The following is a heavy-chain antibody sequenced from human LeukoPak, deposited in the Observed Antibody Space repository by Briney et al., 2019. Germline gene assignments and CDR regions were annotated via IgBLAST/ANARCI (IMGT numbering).Heavy chain of an antibody. J-gene: IGHJ4*02. CDR3: ARDTGLN. CDR2: ISYDGSNK. D-gene: IGHD3-16*01. Sequence: GGSLRLSCAASGFTFSSYAMSWVRQAPGKGLEWVAVISYDGSNKYYADSVKGRFTISRDNSKNTLYLRMNSLRAEDTAVYYCARDTGLNWGQGTLVTVSS. CDR1: GFTFSSYA. V-gene: IGHV3-30*04.